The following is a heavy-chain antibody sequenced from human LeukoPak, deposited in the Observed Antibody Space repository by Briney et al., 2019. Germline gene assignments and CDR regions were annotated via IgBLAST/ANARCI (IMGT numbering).Heavy chain of an antibody. Sequence: GSLRLSCAASGFTFSSYWMHWVRQAPGKGLVWVSRINSDGSSTSYADSVKGRFTISRDNAKNTLYLQMNSLRAEDTAVYYCARVDDSSGYYVVYFDYWGQGTLVTVSS. D-gene: IGHD3-22*01. CDR3: ARVDDSSGYYVVYFDY. J-gene: IGHJ4*02. V-gene: IGHV3-74*01. CDR1: GFTFSSYW. CDR2: INSDGSST.